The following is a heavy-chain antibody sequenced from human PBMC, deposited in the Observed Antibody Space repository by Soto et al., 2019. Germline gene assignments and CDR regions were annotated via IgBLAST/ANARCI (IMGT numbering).Heavy chain of an antibody. CDR1: GGSISTYY. CDR2: IYYGGSA. CDR3: ARGGHCTNGVCSALDY. Sequence: PSETLSLTCTVSGGSISTYYWNWIRQPPGKGLEWIGYIYYGGSASYNPSLKSRVTISVDTSKKQFSLKLSSVTAADTAVYYCARGGHCTNGVCSALDYWGQGTLVTVSS. J-gene: IGHJ4*02. V-gene: IGHV4-59*08. D-gene: IGHD2-8*01.